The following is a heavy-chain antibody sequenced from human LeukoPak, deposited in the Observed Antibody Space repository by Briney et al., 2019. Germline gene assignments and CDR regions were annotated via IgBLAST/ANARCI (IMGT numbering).Heavy chain of an antibody. CDR1: GFTFGSYA. Sequence: GGSLRLSCAASGFTFGSYALSWVRQAPGKGLEWVSGISNSGGNIYYADSVKGRFTISRDNSKNSLYLQMNSLRAEDTAVYYCARGTIFGVVTDAFDIWGQGTMVTVSS. CDR3: ARGTIFGVVTDAFDI. V-gene: IGHV3-23*01. CDR2: ISNSGGNI. D-gene: IGHD3-3*01. J-gene: IGHJ3*02.